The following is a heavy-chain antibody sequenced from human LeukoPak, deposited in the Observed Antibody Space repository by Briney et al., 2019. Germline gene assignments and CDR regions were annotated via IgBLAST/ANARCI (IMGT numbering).Heavy chain of an antibody. D-gene: IGHD3-10*01. CDR3: ARVLGSGTYGLDV. Sequence: GGSLRLSCAASGFAFSSYDMHWVRQAIGKGLEWVSSIGTAGDTYYSGSVKGRFTISRENAKNSLYLQMNSLRAGDTAVYYCARVLGSGTYGLDVWGQGTTVTVSS. CDR1: GFAFSSYD. J-gene: IGHJ6*02. CDR2: IGTAGDT. V-gene: IGHV3-13*04.